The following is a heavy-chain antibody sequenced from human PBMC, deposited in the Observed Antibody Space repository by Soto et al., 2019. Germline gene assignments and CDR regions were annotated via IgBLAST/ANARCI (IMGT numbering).Heavy chain of an antibody. CDR2: ISAYNGNT. CDR3: ARDGYSFGYSSGGYYYYYGMDV. J-gene: IGHJ6*02. CDR1: GYTFTSYG. Sequence: QVQLVPSGAEVKKPGASVKVSCKASGYTFTSYGISWVRQAPGQGLEWMGWISAYNGNTNYAQKLQGRVTMTTDTSTSPDYMKMRSLRSDDTAVYYWARDGYSFGYSSGGYYYYYGMDVWGQGPTVTVSS. V-gene: IGHV1-18*01. D-gene: IGHD6-19*01.